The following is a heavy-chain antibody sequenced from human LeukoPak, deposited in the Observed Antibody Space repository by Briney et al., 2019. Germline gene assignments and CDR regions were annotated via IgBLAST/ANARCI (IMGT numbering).Heavy chain of an antibody. J-gene: IGHJ6*02. Sequence: ASVNVSCKASGYTFTSYDINWVRQATGQGLEWMGWMNPNSGNTGYAQKFQGRVTMTRNTSISTAYMELSSLRSEDTAVYYCARERMDDFAHYYGMDVWGQGTTVTVSS. CDR1: GYTFTSYD. CDR2: MNPNSGNT. D-gene: IGHD3-3*01. V-gene: IGHV1-8*01. CDR3: ARERMDDFAHYYGMDV.